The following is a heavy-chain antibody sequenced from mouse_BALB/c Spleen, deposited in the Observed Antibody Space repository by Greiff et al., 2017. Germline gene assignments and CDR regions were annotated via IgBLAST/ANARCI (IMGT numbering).Heavy chain of an antibody. D-gene: IGHD2-3*01. CDR3: ARSGGWLLRPFDY. CDR1: GYTFTSYV. CDR2: INPYNDGT. V-gene: IGHV1-14*01. J-gene: IGHJ2*01. Sequence: EVQLQQSGPELVKPGASVKMSCKASGYTFTSYVMHWVKQKPGQGLEWIGYINPYNDGTKYNEKFKGKATLTSDKSSSTAYMELSSLASEDSAVYYCARSGGWLLRPFDYWGQGTTLTVSS.